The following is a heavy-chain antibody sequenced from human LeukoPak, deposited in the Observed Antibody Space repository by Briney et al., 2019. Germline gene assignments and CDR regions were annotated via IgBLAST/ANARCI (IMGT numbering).Heavy chain of an antibody. Sequence: GGSLRLSCAASGFTFSSYAMSRVRQAPGKGLEWVSAISGSGGSTYYADSVKGRFTISRDNSKNTLYLQMNSLRAEDTAVYYCAKAVVPAADFWSGYPYNWFDPWGQGTLVTVSS. CDR3: AKAVVPAADFWSGYPYNWFDP. CDR1: GFTFSSYA. D-gene: IGHD3-3*01. J-gene: IGHJ5*02. CDR2: ISGSGGST. V-gene: IGHV3-23*01.